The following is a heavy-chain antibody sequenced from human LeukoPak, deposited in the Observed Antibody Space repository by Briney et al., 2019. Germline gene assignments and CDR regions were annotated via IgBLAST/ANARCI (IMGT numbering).Heavy chain of an antibody. CDR1: GYTFTGYY. CDR2: INPNSGGT. CDR3: ARGRALGSPRGWFDP. J-gene: IGHJ5*02. Sequence: GASVKVSCKASGYTFTGYYMHWVRQAPGQGLEWMGWINPNSGGTNYAQKFQGRVTMTRDMSTSTVYMELSSLRSEDTAVYYCARGRALGSPRGWFDPWGQGTLVTVSS. V-gene: IGHV1-2*02.